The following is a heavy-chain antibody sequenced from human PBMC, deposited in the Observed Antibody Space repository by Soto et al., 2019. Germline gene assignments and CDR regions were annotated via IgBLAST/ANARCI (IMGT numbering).Heavy chain of an antibody. CDR1: GASVRSGDYY. V-gene: IGHV4-30-4*01. CDR2: IYNSGGS. J-gene: IGHJ4*02. Sequence: SETLSLTCSVSGASVRSGDYYWSCIRQAPGKGLEWIGYIYNSGGSYYNPSLKGRLTISIDTSKDQFSLKLNSVTAADTAIYYCVGTGTTDDYWGRGTLVTVSS. CDR3: VGTGTTDDY. D-gene: IGHD4-17*01.